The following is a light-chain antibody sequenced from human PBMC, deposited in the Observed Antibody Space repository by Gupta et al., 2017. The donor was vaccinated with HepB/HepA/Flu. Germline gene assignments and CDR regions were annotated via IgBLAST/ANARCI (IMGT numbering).Light chain of an antibody. Sequence: QTVVTQEPSFSVSPGGTVTLTCGLSSGSVSTSYYPSWYQQTPGQAPRTLIYSTNIHSSGVPDRFSGSILGNKAALTITGAHADDESDYYCVLYVGSGISVFGGGTKLTVL. CDR2: STN. J-gene: IGLJ3*02. CDR3: VLYVGSGISV. V-gene: IGLV8-61*01. CDR1: SGSVSTSYY.